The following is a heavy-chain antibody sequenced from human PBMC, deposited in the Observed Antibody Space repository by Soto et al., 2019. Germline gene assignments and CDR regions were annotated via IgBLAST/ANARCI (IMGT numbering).Heavy chain of an antibody. J-gene: IGHJ3*01. CDR1: GDSGSSDITS. Sequence: QGQLQQSGPGLVKPSQTLSLNCAISGDSGSSDITSWNWIRQSPSRGLEWLGRTYYRSKWFHDYAASVKRRITISPDTSKNQFSLELNSMTAVDTAVYYCARGNALDVWGQGTVVTVSS. D-gene: IGHD3-10*01. CDR3: ARGNALDV. V-gene: IGHV6-1*01. CDR2: TYYRSKWFH.